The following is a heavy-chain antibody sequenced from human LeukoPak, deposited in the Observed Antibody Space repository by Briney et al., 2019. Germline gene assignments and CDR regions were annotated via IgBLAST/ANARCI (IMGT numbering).Heavy chain of an antibody. Sequence: PSETLSLTCTVSGGSISSYYWGWIRQPAGKGLEWIGRIYTSGSTNYNPSLKSRVTISIDTSKNQISLILSSVTAADTAVYFCARGQSGVRGANVPNLMGFDPWGQGTLVIVSS. V-gene: IGHV4-4*07. CDR3: ARGQSGVRGANVPNLMGFDP. CDR2: IYTSGST. J-gene: IGHJ5*02. D-gene: IGHD3-10*01. CDR1: GGSISSYY.